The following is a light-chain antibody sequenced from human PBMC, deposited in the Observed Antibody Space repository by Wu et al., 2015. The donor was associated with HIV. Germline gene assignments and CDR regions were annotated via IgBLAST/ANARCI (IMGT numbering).Light chain of an antibody. Sequence: ETVMTQFPVTLSVSPGERATLSCRASQSVNRNLAWYQQKPGQPPRLLIFGASIRATGIPARFSGSESGAEFSLTITSMQSEDFAVYYCQQYNNWPPTFGQGTKLDIK. J-gene: IGKJ2*01. CDR3: QQYNNWPPT. V-gene: IGKV3-15*01. CDR1: QSVNRN. CDR2: GAS.